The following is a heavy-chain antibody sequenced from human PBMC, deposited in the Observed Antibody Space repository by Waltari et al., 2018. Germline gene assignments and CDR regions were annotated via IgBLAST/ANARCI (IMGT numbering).Heavy chain of an antibody. V-gene: IGHV1-24*01. Sequence: QVQMVQSGAEVKKPGASVKVSCKVSGHTLSELSMHWVRQETGKGLEWLGGFDVEAGETMCAQKFQGRVTMTEDTSSDTAYMELSRLTFADTAVYYCAAAPLHNWDSHAAFDICGQGTMVTVSS. CDR1: GHTLSELS. J-gene: IGHJ3*02. CDR2: FDVEAGET. CDR3: AAAPLHNWDSHAAFDI. D-gene: IGHD1-7*01.